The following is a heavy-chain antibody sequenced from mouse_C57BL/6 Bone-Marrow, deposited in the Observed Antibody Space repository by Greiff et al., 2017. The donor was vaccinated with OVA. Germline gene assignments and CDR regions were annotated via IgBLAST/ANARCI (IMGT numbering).Heavy chain of an antibody. J-gene: IGHJ4*01. CDR2: IYPGSGST. Sequence: QVQLQQPGAELVKPGASVKMSCKASGYTFTSYWITWVKQRPGQGLEWIGDIYPGSGSTNYNEKFKSKATLTVDTSSSTAYMQLSSLTSEDSAVYYCARVGSNSGAMDEWGQGTSVTVSS. CDR3: ARVGSNSGAMDE. V-gene: IGHV1-55*01. D-gene: IGHD2-5*01. CDR1: GYTFTSYW.